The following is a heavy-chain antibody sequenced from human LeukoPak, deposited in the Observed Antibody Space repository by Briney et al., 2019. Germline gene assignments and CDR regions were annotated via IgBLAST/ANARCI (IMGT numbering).Heavy chain of an antibody. D-gene: IGHD2-2*01. J-gene: IGHJ4*02. CDR3: ARTYSSSWGIIDY. Sequence: GGSLRLSCAASGFTFSTYGMHWVRRAPGKGLEWVAYIRNDGSTKYYADSVKGRFTISRGNSKNTLYLQMNSQRVEDTAVYYCARTYSSSWGIIDYWGQGTLVTVSS. CDR1: GFTFSTYG. V-gene: IGHV3-30*02. CDR2: IRNDGSTK.